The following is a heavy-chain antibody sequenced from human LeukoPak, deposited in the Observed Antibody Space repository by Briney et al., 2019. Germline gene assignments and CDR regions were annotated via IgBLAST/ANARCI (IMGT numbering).Heavy chain of an antibody. CDR3: ARDSYCGGDCYPRYNWFDP. Sequence: SVKVSCKASGGAFSSYAISWVRQAPGQGLEWMGGIIPIFGTANYAQKFQGRVTITADESTSTAYMELSSLRSEDTAVYYCARDSYCGGDCYPRYNWFDPWGQGTLVTVSS. J-gene: IGHJ5*02. CDR2: IIPIFGTA. D-gene: IGHD2-21*02. V-gene: IGHV1-69*13. CDR1: GGAFSSYA.